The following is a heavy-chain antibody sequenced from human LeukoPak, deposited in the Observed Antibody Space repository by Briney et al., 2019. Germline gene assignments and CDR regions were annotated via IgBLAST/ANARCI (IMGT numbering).Heavy chain of an antibody. Sequence: PGRSLRLSCEVSGFSFDAYAMHWVRRAPGKGLEWVSGISWNSGAIGYAESVRGRFSISRDDTKNSLYLQMNSLTPDDTALYYCARVSVRGGSYFYALDVWGQGTTVTVSS. CDR1: GFSFDAYA. J-gene: IGHJ6*02. CDR2: ISWNSGAI. CDR3: ARVSVRGGSYFYALDV. V-gene: IGHV3-9*01. D-gene: IGHD3-10*01.